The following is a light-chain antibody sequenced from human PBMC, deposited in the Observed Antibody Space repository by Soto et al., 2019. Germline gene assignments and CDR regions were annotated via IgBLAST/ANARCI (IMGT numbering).Light chain of an antibody. Sequence: QSVLTQAPSASGTPGQGVPISCSGSSSNIGSNTVNWYQQVPGRAPKLLIYSNDQRPSGVPDRFSGSKSGTSASLAISGLQSEDEADYYCAAWDDSLNADVFGTGTKLTVL. V-gene: IGLV1-44*01. CDR1: SSNIGSNT. CDR3: AAWDDSLNADV. J-gene: IGLJ1*01. CDR2: SND.